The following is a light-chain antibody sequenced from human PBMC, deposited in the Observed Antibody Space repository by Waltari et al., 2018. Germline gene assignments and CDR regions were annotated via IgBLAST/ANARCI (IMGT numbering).Light chain of an antibody. CDR1: SSNLGAGYD. CDR3: QSYDSSLSGSGV. V-gene: IGLV1-40*01. CDR2: GNS. Sequence: QSVLTQPPSVSGAPGQRVTISCTGSSSNLGAGYDVNWYQQLPGTAPKLLIYGNSNRPSGVPDRFSGSKSGTSASLAITGLQAEDEADYYCQSYDSSLSGSGVFGGGTKLTVL. J-gene: IGLJ2*01.